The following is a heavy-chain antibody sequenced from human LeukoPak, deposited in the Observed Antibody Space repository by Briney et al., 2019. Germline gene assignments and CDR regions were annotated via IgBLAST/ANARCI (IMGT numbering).Heavy chain of an antibody. CDR1: GDSISSGTYY. CDR3: AKDVPPHCANGVCSFDY. J-gene: IGHJ4*02. CDR2: IYTSGTT. Sequence: SETLSLTCTVSGDSISSGTYYWSWIRQPAGKGLEWIGRIYTSGTTNHNPSLKSRVTTSVDTSKNQFSLSLRSVTAADTAVYYCAKDVPPHCANGVCSFDYWGQGALVAVSS. D-gene: IGHD2-8*01. V-gene: IGHV4-61*02.